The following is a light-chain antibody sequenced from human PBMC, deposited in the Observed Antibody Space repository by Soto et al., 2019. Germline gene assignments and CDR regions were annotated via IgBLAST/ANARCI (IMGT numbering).Light chain of an antibody. CDR3: CSYAGSSTFV. J-gene: IGLJ1*01. CDR2: EGS. CDR1: SSDVGSYNL. V-gene: IGLV2-23*01. Sequence: QSDLTQPASVSGSPGQSITISCTGTSSDVGSYNLVSWYQQHPGKAPKRMIYEGSKRPSGVSNRFSGSKSGNTASLTISGLQAEDEADYYCCSYAGSSTFVFVTGTKLTVL.